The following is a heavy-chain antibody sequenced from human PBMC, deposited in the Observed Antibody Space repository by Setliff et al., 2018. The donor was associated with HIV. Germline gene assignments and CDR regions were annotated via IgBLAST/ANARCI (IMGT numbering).Heavy chain of an antibody. CDR1: GGSFSGYY. Sequence: SETLSLTCAVYGGSFSGYYWSWIRQPPGKGLEWIGEINHSGSTNYNPSLKSRVTISVDTSKNQFSLKLSSVTAADTAVYYCARLGYRWGGNDYWGQGTLVTSPQ. CDR3: ARLGYRWGGNDY. V-gene: IGHV4-34*01. D-gene: IGHD7-27*01. J-gene: IGHJ4*02. CDR2: INHSGST.